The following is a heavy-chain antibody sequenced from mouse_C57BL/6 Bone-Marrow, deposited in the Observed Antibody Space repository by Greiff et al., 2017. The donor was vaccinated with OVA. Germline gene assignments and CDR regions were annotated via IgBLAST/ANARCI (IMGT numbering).Heavy chain of an antibody. Sequence: QVQLQQPGAELVKPGASVKLSCKASGYTFTSYWMQWVKQRPGQGLEWIGEIDPSDSYTNYNQKFKGKATLTVDTSSSTAYMQLSSLTSEDSAVDYCARSGAGFGGWFAYWGQGTLVTVSA. CDR2: IDPSDSYT. J-gene: IGHJ3*01. CDR3: ARSGAGFGGWFAY. V-gene: IGHV1-50*01. CDR1: GYTFTSYW.